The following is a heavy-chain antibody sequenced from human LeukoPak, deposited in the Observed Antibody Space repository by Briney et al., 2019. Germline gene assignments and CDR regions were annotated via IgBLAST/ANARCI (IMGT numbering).Heavy chain of an antibody. D-gene: IGHD6-19*01. Sequence: GSLRLSCAASGFTFRNYWMTWVRQAPGKGLEWIGEINHSGSTNYNPSLKSRVTISVDTSKNQFSLKLTSVTAADTAVYYCADRSSGWFDYWGQGTLVTVSS. CDR1: GFTFRNYW. CDR2: INHSGST. V-gene: IGHV4-34*08. J-gene: IGHJ4*02. CDR3: ADRSSGWFDY.